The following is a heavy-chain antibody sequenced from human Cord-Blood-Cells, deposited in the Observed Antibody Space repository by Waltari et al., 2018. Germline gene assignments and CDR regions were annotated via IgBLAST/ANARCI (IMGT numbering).Heavy chain of an antibody. CDR2: IYWDDDK. CDR3: AHISGEQLVYYYYYGMDV. CDR1: GFSLSTSGVG. Sequence: QITLKESGPTLVKPTQTLTLTCTFSGFSLSTSGVGVGWIRQPPGKALEWLALIYWDDDKRYSPSLKSRLTITKDTSKNQVVLTMTNMDPVDTATYYCAHISGEQLVYYYYYGMDVWGQGTTVTVSS. J-gene: IGHJ6*02. V-gene: IGHV2-5*02. D-gene: IGHD6-6*01.